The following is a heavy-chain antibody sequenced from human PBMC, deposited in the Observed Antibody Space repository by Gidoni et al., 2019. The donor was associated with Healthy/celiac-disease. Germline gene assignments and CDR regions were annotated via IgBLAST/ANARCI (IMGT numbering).Heavy chain of an antibody. CDR3: AVDSGQQLNYYYYYMDV. Sequence: QVQLQESGPGLVKPSETLSLTCTVSGGSISSYYWSWIRQPAGKGLEWIGRIYTSGSTNYNPSLKSRVTMSVDTSKNQFSLKLSSVTAADTAVYYCAVDSGQQLNYYYYYMDVWGKGTTVTVSS. J-gene: IGHJ6*03. CDR1: GGSISSYY. V-gene: IGHV4-4*07. D-gene: IGHD1-1*01. CDR2: IYTSGST.